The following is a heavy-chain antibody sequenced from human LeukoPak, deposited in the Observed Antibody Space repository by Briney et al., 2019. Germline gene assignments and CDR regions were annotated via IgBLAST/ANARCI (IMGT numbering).Heavy chain of an antibody. V-gene: IGHV3-23*01. J-gene: IGHJ4*02. CDR2: ISGSGGST. Sequence: PGGSLRLSCAASGFTFSSYAMSWVRQAPGKGLEWVSAISGSGGSTYYADSVKGRFTISRDNSKNTLYLQMNSLRAEDTAVYYCAKCSIAAAGTFKGTRDYYFDYWGQGTLVTVSS. D-gene: IGHD6-13*01. CDR1: GFTFSSYA. CDR3: AKCSIAAAGTFKGTRDYYFDY.